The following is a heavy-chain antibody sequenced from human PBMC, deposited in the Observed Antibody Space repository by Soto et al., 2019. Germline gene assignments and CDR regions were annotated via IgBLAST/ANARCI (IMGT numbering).Heavy chain of an antibody. Sequence: ASVKVSCKVSGYTLTELSMHWVRQAPGKGLEWMGGFDPEDGETIYAQKFQGRVTMTEDTSTDTAYMELSSLRSEDTAVYYCATVDPFRYDSSGYYYFDYWGQGTLVTVSS. D-gene: IGHD3-22*01. CDR2: FDPEDGET. V-gene: IGHV1-24*01. CDR1: GYTLTELS. CDR3: ATVDPFRYDSSGYYYFDY. J-gene: IGHJ4*02.